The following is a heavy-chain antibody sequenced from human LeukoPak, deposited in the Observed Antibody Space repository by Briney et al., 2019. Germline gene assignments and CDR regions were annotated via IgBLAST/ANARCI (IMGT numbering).Heavy chain of an antibody. CDR1: GFTFSTYS. V-gene: IGHV3-48*04. Sequence: PGGSLRLSCAASGFTFSTYSMNWVRQAPGKGLEWISYISSSSSTIYYADSVKGRFTISRDNAKNSLYLQMNSLRAEDTAVYYCAKETPPWSGYYAASVGYWGQGTLVTVSS. J-gene: IGHJ4*02. D-gene: IGHD3-3*01. CDR2: ISSSSSTI. CDR3: AKETPPWSGYYAASVGY.